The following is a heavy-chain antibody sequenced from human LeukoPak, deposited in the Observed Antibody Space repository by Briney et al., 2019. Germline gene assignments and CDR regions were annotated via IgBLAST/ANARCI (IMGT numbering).Heavy chain of an antibody. Sequence: GGSLRLSCAASGFTFSDYYMSWIRQAPGEGLEWVSYISSSGSTIYYADSVKGRFTISWDNAKNSLYLQMNSLRAEDTAVYYCARAVGVGATTFDYWGQGTLVTVSS. CDR3: ARAVGVGATTFDY. D-gene: IGHD1-26*01. J-gene: IGHJ4*02. V-gene: IGHV3-11*01. CDR1: GFTFSDYY. CDR2: ISSSGSTI.